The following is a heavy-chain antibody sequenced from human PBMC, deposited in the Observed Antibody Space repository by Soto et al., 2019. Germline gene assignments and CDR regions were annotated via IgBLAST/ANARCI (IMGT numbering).Heavy chain of an antibody. Sequence: ASVKVSCKASGYILTGYHIHWVRQAPGRGLEWMGWINPNSGDTEYAQNFQGRVTMTRDTSFNLVYMEMSGLMSDDTAVYYCARDARGTRGFDEMDICGQGTTVTVSS. V-gene: IGHV1-2*02. J-gene: IGHJ6*02. CDR2: INPNSGDT. CDR3: ARDARGTRGFDEMDI. CDR1: GYILTGYH. D-gene: IGHD3-9*01.